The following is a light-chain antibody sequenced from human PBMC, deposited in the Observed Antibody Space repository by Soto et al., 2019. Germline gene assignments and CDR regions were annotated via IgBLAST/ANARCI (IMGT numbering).Light chain of an antibody. CDR1: SSNIGAGYD. V-gene: IGLV1-40*01. Sequence: SVLTQPPSGSGAPGQRVTISCTGSSSNIGAGYDVHWYQQLPGTAPKLLIYGNSNRPSGVPDRFSGSKSGTSASLAITGLQAEDEADYYCQSYDSSLSAHVFGTGTKVTVL. J-gene: IGLJ1*01. CDR3: QSYDSSLSAHV. CDR2: GNS.